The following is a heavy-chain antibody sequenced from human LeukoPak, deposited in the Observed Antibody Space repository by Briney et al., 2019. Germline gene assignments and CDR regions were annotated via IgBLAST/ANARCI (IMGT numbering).Heavy chain of an antibody. J-gene: IGHJ4*02. V-gene: IGHV3-9*01. D-gene: IGHD5-18*01. CDR2: ISWNSGSI. CDR3: AKDFGFDSYDSYDY. CDR1: GFTFDDYA. Sequence: GRSLRLSCAASGFTFDDYAMHWVRQAPGKGLEWVSGISWNSGSIGYADSVKGRFTISRDNAKNSLYLQMNSLRAEDTALYYCAKDFGFDSYDSYDYWGQGTLVTVSS.